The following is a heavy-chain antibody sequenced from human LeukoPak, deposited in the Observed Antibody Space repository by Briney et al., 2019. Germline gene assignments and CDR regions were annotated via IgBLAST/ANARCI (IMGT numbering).Heavy chain of an antibody. CDR2: ISGSGGST. CDR3: AEGGIGAIGDFDY. CDR1: GFSFSSYS. Sequence: GGSLRLSCAASGFSFSSYSMNWVRQAPGKGLEWVSAISGSGGSTYYADSVKGRFTISRDNSKNTLYLQMNSLRAEDTAVYYCAEGGIGAIGDFDYWGQGTLVTVSS. J-gene: IGHJ4*02. V-gene: IGHV3-23*01. D-gene: IGHD3-16*01.